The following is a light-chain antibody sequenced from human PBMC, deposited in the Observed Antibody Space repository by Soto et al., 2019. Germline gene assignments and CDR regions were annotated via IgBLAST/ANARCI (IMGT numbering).Light chain of an antibody. V-gene: IGKV1-39*01. J-gene: IGKJ2*02. Sequence: DIQMTQSPSSLSASVVDRVTITYRASQSISTYLNWYQQKVGKAPKLLIYAASSLQRGVPSRFNGSGSGTDFTLTISSLQPEDFATYYCQQSYSTPRTFGQGTKLEIK. CDR3: QQSYSTPRT. CDR1: QSISTY. CDR2: AAS.